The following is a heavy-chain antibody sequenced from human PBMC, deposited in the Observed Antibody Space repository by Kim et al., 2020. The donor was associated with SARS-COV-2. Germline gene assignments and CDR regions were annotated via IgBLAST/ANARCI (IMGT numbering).Heavy chain of an antibody. J-gene: IGHJ4*02. CDR2: ISGSGGST. CDR3: AKALSGYYDSSGYYYVW. Sequence: GGSLRLSCAASGFTFSSYAMSWVRQAPGKGLEWVSAISGSGGSTYYADSVKGRFTISRDNSKNTLYLQMNSLRAEDTAVYYCAKALSGYYDSSGYYYVWWGQGTLVTVSS. V-gene: IGHV3-23*01. CDR1: GFTFSSYA. D-gene: IGHD3-22*01.